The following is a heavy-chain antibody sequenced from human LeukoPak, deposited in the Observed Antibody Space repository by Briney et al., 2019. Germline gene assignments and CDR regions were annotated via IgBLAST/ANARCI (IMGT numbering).Heavy chain of an antibody. Sequence: GGSLRLSCAASGFSVSSNYMSWVRQAPGKGLEWISVLYSGGSTNYADSVKGRFTTSRDDSKNTLFLQMNNLRAEDTAVYYCASSTITATLDYWGQGTLVTVSS. V-gene: IGHV3-53*01. J-gene: IGHJ4*02. CDR2: LYSGGST. CDR1: GFSVSSNY. CDR3: ASSTITATLDY. D-gene: IGHD5-24*01.